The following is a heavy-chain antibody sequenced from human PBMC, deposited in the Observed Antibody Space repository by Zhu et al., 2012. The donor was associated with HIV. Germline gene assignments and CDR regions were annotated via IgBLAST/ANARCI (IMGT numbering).Heavy chain of an antibody. V-gene: IGHV4-59*01. J-gene: IGHJ4*02. CDR1: GGSMRNYY. CDR3: ARSAKGQPVFDS. Sequence: QVQLQESGPGQVRPSETLSLTCTVSGGSMRNYYWNWVRQPPGKGLQWIGYMYSSGSTNYNFSLKSRVAISLDMSKNEFSLNLSSVTTADTAIYYCARSAKGQPVFDSWGQGAPGHRLL. CDR2: MYSSGST. D-gene: IGHD1-14*01.